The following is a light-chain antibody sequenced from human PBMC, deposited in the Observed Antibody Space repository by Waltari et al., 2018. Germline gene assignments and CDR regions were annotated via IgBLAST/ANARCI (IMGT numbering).Light chain of an antibody. CDR2: GVT. J-gene: IGLJ2*01. V-gene: IGLV2-14*03. Sequence: SALTQPASVSGSPGQSITISCTGTSSDIGDFNYISWYQQHPGEGPKLIIYGVTKRPSGVSNRCSGSKSGNTASLTISGLQADDEAEYFCSSYTDTNTLHVVFGGGTKLSVL. CDR1: SSDIGDFNY. CDR3: SSYTDTNTLHVV.